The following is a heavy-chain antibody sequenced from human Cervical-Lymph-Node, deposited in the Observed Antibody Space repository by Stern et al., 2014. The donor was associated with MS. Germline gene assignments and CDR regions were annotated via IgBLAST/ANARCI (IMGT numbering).Heavy chain of an antibody. Sequence: QMQLVQSGAEVKKPGASVKVSCKASGYTFISSGISWVRQAPGQGLEWMGWISPYNGNTKYAETLQDRVTMTTDTSTSTVYMELRSLRFDDTAVYYCARDRQWLVQGWFDPWGQGTRVTVSS. CDR1: GYTFISSG. CDR3: ARDRQWLVQGWFDP. J-gene: IGHJ5*02. D-gene: IGHD6-19*01. V-gene: IGHV1-18*01. CDR2: ISPYNGNT.